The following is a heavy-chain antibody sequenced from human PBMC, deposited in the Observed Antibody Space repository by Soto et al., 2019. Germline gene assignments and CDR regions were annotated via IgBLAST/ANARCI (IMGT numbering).Heavy chain of an antibody. CDR3: ARLSGSYLFDY. D-gene: IGHD1-26*01. CDR1: GGSISSSSYY. CDR2: IYYSGST. V-gene: IGHV4-61*01. J-gene: IGHJ4*02. Sequence: SETLSLTCTVSGGSISSSSYYWRCIRQPPGKGLEWIGYIYYSGSTNYNPSLKSRVTISVDTSKNQFSLKLSSVTAADTAVYYCARLSGSYLFDYWGQGTLVTVSS.